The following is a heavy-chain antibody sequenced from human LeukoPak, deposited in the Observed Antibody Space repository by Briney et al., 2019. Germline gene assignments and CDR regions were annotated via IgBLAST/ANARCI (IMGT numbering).Heavy chain of an antibody. CDR1: GYTFTGYY. CDR3: ARCYGVSNWFDP. D-gene: IGHD4-17*01. J-gene: IGHJ5*02. V-gene: IGHV1-2*02. Sequence: ASVKVSCKASGYTFTGYYMHWVRQAPGQGLEWMGWINPNSGGTNYAQKLQGRVTMTRDTSISTAYMELSRLRSDDTAVYYCARCYGVSNWFDPWGQGTLVTVSS. CDR2: INPNSGGT.